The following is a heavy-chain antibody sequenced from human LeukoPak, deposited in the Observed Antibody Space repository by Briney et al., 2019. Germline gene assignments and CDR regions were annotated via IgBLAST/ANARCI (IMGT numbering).Heavy chain of an antibody. D-gene: IGHD3-10*01. J-gene: IGHJ4*02. CDR3: AGDSRGAFDY. Sequence: GGALRLSCAASGFTFSSYWMSWVRQAPGKGLEWVANIKQDGSEKYYVDSVKGRFTISRDNTKNSLYLQMNSLRAEATAVYYCAGDSRGAFDYWGQGTLFTVSS. V-gene: IGHV3-7*01. CDR2: IKQDGSEK. CDR1: GFTFSSYW.